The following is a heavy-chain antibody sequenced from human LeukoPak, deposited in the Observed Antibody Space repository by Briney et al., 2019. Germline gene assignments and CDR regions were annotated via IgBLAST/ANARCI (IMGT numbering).Heavy chain of an antibody. CDR2: IWYDGSKE. CDR3: ARDDCSGSSCLAS. J-gene: IGHJ5*02. Sequence: GGSLRLSCAASGFTFSRHGFHWVRQAPGKGLDWLTTIWYDGSKEYYADAVKGRFTISRDDSKNTLYLQMTGMRVEDTAVYYCARDDCSGSSCLASWGQGTLVTVSS. CDR1: GFTFSRHG. V-gene: IGHV3-33*01. D-gene: IGHD2-2*01.